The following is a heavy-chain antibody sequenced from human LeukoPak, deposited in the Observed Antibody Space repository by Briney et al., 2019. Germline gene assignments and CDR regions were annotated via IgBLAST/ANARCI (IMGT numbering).Heavy chain of an antibody. J-gene: IGHJ4*02. CDR1: GYTFTSYD. CDR2: MNPNSGNT. CDR3: ARQKGELIVVVPAAPDY. D-gene: IGHD2-2*01. Sequence: ASVKVSCKASGYTFTSYDINWVRQATGQGLEWMGWMNPNSGNTGYAQKFQGRVTMTRNTSISTAYMELSSLRSEDTAVYYCARQKGELIVVVPAAPDYWGQGTLVTVSS. V-gene: IGHV1-8*01.